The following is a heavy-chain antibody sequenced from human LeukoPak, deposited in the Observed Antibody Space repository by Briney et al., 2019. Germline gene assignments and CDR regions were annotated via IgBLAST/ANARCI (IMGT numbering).Heavy chain of an antibody. CDR1: GYTFTGYY. CDR2: INPNSGGT. J-gene: IGHJ5*02. Sequence: GASVKVSYKASGYTFTGYYMHWVRQAPGQGLEWMGWINPNSGGTNYAQKFQGRVTMTRDTSISTAYMELSRLRSDDTAVYYCAREGVTYYDSSGYTRGFDPWGQGTLVTVSS. D-gene: IGHD3-22*01. V-gene: IGHV1-2*02. CDR3: AREGVTYYDSSGYTRGFDP.